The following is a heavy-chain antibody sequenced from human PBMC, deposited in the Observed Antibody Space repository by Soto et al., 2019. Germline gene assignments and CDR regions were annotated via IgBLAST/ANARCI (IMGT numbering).Heavy chain of an antibody. CDR3: AKGSGYYYVGSYIAY. J-gene: IGHJ4*02. CDR1: DFTFSSYA. Sequence: LRLSCAASDFTFSSYAMIWVRQAPGKGLEWVSAISGSGDSPHYADSVQGRFSISRDNSKNTLYLQMRSLRAEDTALYYCAKGSGYYYVGSYIAYWGQGTLVTVSS. CDR2: ISGSGDSP. D-gene: IGHD3-22*01. V-gene: IGHV3-23*01.